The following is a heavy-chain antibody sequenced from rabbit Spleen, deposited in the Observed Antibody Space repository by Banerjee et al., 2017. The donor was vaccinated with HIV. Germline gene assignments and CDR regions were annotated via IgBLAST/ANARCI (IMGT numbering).Heavy chain of an antibody. J-gene: IGHJ2*01. CDR3: ARNYVNAFDP. V-gene: IGHV1S40*01. D-gene: IGHD1-1*01. CDR1: GVSFSSSSY. CDR2: IDTGSSGFT. Sequence: QSLEESGGDLVKPGASLTLTCTASGVSFSSSSYMCWVRQAPGKGLEWIACIDTGSSGFTYSATWAKGRFTISKTSSTTVTLKMTSLTAADTATYFCARNYVNAFDPWGPGTLVTVS.